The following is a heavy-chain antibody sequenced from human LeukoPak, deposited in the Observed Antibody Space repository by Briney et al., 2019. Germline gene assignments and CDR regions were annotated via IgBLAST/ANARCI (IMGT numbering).Heavy chain of an antibody. CDR1: GGSISSGGYY. V-gene: IGHV4-31*03. CDR2: IYYNGSN. J-gene: IGHJ3*02. CDR3: ARFVPEQAFDI. Sequence: SQALSLTCTVSGGSISSGGYYWSWIRQHPGKGLEWIGYIYYNGSNYNNPSLKSRVTISVDTSMNQFSLKLSSVTAADTAVYYCARFVPEQAFDIWGQGTMGT. D-gene: IGHD1-14*01.